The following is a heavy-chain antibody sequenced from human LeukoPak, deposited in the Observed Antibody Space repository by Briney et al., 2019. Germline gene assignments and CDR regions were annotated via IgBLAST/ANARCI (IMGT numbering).Heavy chain of an antibody. V-gene: IGHV4-4*07. CDR3: ARRGSDWYFDL. D-gene: IGHD2-15*01. CDR2: IYTSGST. J-gene: IGHJ2*01. Sequence: PSVTLSLTCTVSGGSISSYYWSWIRQPAGKGLEWIGRIYTSGSTTYNPSLKSRVTMSVDTSKNQFSLKLTSVTAADTAVYYCARRGSDWYFDLWGRGTLVTVSS. CDR1: GGSISSYY.